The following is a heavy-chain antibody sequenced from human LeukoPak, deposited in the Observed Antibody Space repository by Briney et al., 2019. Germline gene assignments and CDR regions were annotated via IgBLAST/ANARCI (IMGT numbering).Heavy chain of an antibody. D-gene: IGHD1-26*01. CDR2: IHYSGIA. CDR3: ARQLLGATFDY. J-gene: IGHJ4*02. Sequence: PSETLSLTCSVSGDSVSSSSYYWGWIRQPPGKGLEWIGSIHYSGIAYYTPSLKSRVNISVDTSKNQFSLKMSSVTAADAAVFYCARQLLGATFDYWAQGILVTVS. CDR1: GDSVSSSSYY. V-gene: IGHV4-39*01.